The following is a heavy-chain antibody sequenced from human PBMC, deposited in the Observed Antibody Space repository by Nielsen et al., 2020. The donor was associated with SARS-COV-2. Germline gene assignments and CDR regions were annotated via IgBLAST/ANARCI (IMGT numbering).Heavy chain of an antibody. CDR1: GYTFTSYA. J-gene: IGHJ4*02. V-gene: IGHV1-69*04. CDR2: ITPILGSA. Sequence: SVKVSCKASGYTFTSYAMNWVRQAPGQGLEWMGRITPILGSANYAQTFQGRVTITADKSTSTAYMELSGLRSDDTAVYYCASLRDALYWGQGTLVTVPS. D-gene: IGHD5-24*01. CDR3: ASLRDALY.